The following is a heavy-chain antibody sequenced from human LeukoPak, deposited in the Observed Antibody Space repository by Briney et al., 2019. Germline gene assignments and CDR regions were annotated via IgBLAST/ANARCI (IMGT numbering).Heavy chain of an antibody. D-gene: IGHD6-19*01. J-gene: IGHJ4*02. Sequence: GGSLRLSCAASGFTFSTYGMSSVRQAPGKGLEWVSAISGSGGSTYYADSVKGRFTISRDNSKNTLYLQMNSLRGEDTAVYYCAKGWAGTAVFNWGQGTLVTVSS. CDR1: GFTFSTYG. V-gene: IGHV3-23*01. CDR3: AKGWAGTAVFN. CDR2: ISGSGGST.